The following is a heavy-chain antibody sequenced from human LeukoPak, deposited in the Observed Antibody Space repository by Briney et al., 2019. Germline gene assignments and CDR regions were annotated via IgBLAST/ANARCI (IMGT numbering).Heavy chain of an antibody. D-gene: IGHD3-16*01. CDR3: ARNSTLGFFDY. CDR2: IYNSAST. CDR1: GYSITNGDY. J-gene: IGHJ4*02. Sequence: PSETLSLTCVVSGYSITNGDYWGWIRQSPGKGLEWIASIYNSASTHYNPSLRSRVTILVDTSKNGFSLKMRSVTAADTAVYYCARNSTLGFFDYWGQGTLATVSS. V-gene: IGHV4-38-2*01.